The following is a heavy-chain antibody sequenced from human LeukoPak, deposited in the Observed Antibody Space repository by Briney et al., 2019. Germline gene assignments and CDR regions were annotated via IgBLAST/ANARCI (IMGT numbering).Heavy chain of an antibody. CDR3: AKDCCVGVTFFEY. V-gene: IGHV3-23*01. D-gene: IGHD2-21*01. CDR1: GFTFSSYS. J-gene: IGHJ4*02. Sequence: PGGSLRLSCAASGFTFSSYSMNWVRQAPGKGLEWVSTISGNGVNTHYADSVKGRFTISRDNAKNMVHLQMNGLRAEDTAIYYCAKDCCVGVTFFEYWGQGALVTVSS. CDR2: ISGNGVNT.